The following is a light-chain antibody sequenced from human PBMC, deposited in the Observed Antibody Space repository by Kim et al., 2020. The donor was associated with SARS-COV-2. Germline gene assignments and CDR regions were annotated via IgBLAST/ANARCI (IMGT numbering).Light chain of an antibody. CDR2: DAS. Sequence: SASVGDRVTFTCRASQSISSWLAWYQQQPEKAPKLLFYDASSLDSGVPSRFSGSASGTEFTLTISSLQPDDFVSYYCQQYNSYWTFGQGTKVDIK. CDR1: QSISSW. V-gene: IGKV1-5*01. CDR3: QQYNSYWT. J-gene: IGKJ1*01.